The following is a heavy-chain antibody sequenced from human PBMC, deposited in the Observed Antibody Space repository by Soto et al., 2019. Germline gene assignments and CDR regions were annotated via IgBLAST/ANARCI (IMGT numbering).Heavy chain of an antibody. D-gene: IGHD5-12*01. CDR3: ARVGYTSGHGFDY. J-gene: IGHJ4*02. V-gene: IGHV4-34*01. CDR2: INHRGST. CDR1: GGSISPYY. Sequence: PSETLSLTCAVYGGSISPYYWSWIRQPPGKGLEWIGDINHRGSTNYSPSLKSRLSISVDTSQNQFSLNLTSVTAADTAVYYCARVGYTSGHGFDYWGQGTLVTVSS.